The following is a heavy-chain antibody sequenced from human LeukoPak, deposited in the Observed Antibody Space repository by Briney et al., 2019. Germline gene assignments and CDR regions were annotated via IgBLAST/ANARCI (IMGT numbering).Heavy chain of an antibody. CDR3: ATGTYYDFWSGY. CDR2: FDPEDGET. CDR1: GYTLTELS. D-gene: IGHD3-3*01. V-gene: IGHV1-24*01. J-gene: IGHJ4*02. Sequence: ASVNVSYKVSGYTLTELSMHWVRQAPGKGREGMGGFDPEDGETIYAQKFQGRVTMTEDTSTDTAYMELSSLRSEDTAVYYCATGTYYDFWSGYWGQGTLVTVSS.